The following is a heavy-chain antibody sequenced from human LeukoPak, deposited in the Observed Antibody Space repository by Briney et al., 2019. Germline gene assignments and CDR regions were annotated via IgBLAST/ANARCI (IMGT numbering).Heavy chain of an antibody. D-gene: IGHD2-2*01. J-gene: IGHJ6*02. V-gene: IGHV4-61*01. Sequence: SETLSLTCTVSGGSVSSGSYYWSWIRQPPGKGLEWIGYIYYSGSTNYNPSLKSRVTISVDTSKNQFSLKLSSVTAADTAVYYCARWIVVVPAAPTYYYYGMDVWGQGTTVTVSS. CDR2: IYYSGST. CDR3: ARWIVVVPAAPTYYYYGMDV. CDR1: GGSVSSGSYY.